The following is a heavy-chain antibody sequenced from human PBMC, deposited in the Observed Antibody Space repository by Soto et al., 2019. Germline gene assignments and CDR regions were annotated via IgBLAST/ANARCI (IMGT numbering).Heavy chain of an antibody. Sequence: SHTLSPTSAISGNSVSINSAAWNWIRHSPSRGLEWLGRTYYTSKWYNDYAVSMRSRITINPDTTKNQCSLQLNSATPEDTAVYYCATWRFDYWGQGTLVTVSS. CDR2: TYYTSKWYN. V-gene: IGHV6-1*01. CDR1: GNSVSINSAA. J-gene: IGHJ4*02. CDR3: ATWRFDY.